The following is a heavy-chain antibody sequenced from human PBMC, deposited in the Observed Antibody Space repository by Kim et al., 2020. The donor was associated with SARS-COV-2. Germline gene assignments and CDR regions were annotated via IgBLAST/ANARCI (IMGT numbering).Heavy chain of an antibody. J-gene: IGHJ5*02. CDR1: GFTFSSYG. Sequence: GGSLRLSCAASGFTFSSYGMHWVRQAPGKGLEWVAVIWYDGSNKYYADSVKGRFTISRDNSKNTLYLQMNSLRAEDTAVYYCARGSYSSGWYGDLEFDPWGQGTLVTFSS. V-gene: IGHV3-33*01. CDR3: ARGSYSSGWYGDLEFDP. CDR2: IWYDGSNK. D-gene: IGHD6-19*01.